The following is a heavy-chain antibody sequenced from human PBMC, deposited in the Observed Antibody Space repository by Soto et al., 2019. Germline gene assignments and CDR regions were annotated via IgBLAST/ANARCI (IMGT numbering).Heavy chain of an antibody. Sequence: QVQLVQSGAEVKTPGSSVKVSCKASGGTFSSYSINWVRQAPGQGLEWVGRLIPMFGTTDYAQRFQGRVTFTADESTRTASMEVTNLTSEDTAVYYCARAVVLTFTRFYDMDVWGQGTTVTVSS. CDR2: LIPMFGTT. CDR3: ARAVVLTFTRFYDMDV. V-gene: IGHV1-69*18. D-gene: IGHD3-9*01. CDR1: GGTFSSYS. J-gene: IGHJ6*02.